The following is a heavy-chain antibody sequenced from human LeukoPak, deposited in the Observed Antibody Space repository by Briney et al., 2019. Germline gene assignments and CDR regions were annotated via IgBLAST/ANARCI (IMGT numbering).Heavy chain of an antibody. V-gene: IGHV3-21*01. CDR2: TSSSSSYI. D-gene: IGHD3-10*01. Sequence: GGSLRLSCAASRFTFSSYSMNWVRQAPGKGLEWVSSTSSSSSYIYYADSVKGRFTISRDNAKNSLYLQMNSLRAEDTAVYYCARESLWFGDFFDYWGQGTLVTVSS. J-gene: IGHJ4*02. CDR3: ARESLWFGDFFDY. CDR1: RFTFSSYS.